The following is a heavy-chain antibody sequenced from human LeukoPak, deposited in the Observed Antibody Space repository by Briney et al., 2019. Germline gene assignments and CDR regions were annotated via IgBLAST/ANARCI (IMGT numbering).Heavy chain of an antibody. CDR2: ISSSSSYI. D-gene: IGHD3-9*01. V-gene: IGHV3-21*01. Sequence: PGGSLRLSCAASGFTSSSYSMNWVRQAPGKGLEWVSSISSSSSYIYYADSVKGRFTISRDNAKNSRYLQMNSLRAEDTAVYYCARDGGDYDILTGYGYWGQGTLATVSS. CDR3: ARDGGDYDILTGYGY. J-gene: IGHJ4*02. CDR1: GFTSSSYS.